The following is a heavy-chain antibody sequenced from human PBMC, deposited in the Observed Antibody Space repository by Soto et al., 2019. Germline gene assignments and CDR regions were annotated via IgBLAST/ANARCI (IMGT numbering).Heavy chain of an antibody. V-gene: IGHV5-51*01. CDR2: IYPGDSDT. J-gene: IGHJ6*02. CDR1: GYSFTIYC. Sequence: PGESVKISCKGSGYSFTIYCIGWVLQMPGKGLEWMGIIYPGDSDTRYSPSFQGQVTISADKSISTAYLQWSSLKASDTAMYYCARSLGSTFYGMDVWGQGTTVTVSS. D-gene: IGHD2-15*01. CDR3: ARSLGSTFYGMDV.